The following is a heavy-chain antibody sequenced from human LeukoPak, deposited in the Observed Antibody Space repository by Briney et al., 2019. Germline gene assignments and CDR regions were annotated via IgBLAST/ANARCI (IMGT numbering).Heavy chain of an antibody. CDR3: ARVGATIDY. D-gene: IGHD1-26*01. CDR2: INHSGST. V-gene: IGHV4-34*01. CDR1: GGSFSGYY. J-gene: IGHJ4*02. Sequence: SETLSLTCAVYGGSFSGYYWSWIRQPPGKGLEWIWEINHSGSTNYNPSLKSRVTISVDTSKNQFSLKLSSVTVADTAVYYCARVGATIDYWGQGTLVTVSS.